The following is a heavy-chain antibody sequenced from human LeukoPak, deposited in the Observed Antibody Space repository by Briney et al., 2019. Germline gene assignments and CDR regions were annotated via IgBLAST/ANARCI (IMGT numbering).Heavy chain of an antibody. CDR3: ARRSMTGGAFDI. CDR1: GYTFTSYY. Sequence: ASVKVSCKASGYTFTSYYMHWVRPAPGQGLEWMGIINPSGGSTSYAQKFQGRVTMTRDMSTSTVYMELSSLRSEDTAVYYCARRSMTGGAFDIWGQGTMVTVSS. J-gene: IGHJ3*02. V-gene: IGHV1-46*01. D-gene: IGHD3-16*01. CDR2: INPSGGST.